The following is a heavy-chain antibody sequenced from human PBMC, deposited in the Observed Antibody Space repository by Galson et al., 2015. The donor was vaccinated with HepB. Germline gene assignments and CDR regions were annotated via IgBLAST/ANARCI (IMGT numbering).Heavy chain of an antibody. CDR3: VRDDALWSWYFDS. Sequence: SLRLSCAASGFTFGAYEMNWVRQAPGKGLEWISYISSNGYMIYYAESVKGRFTVSRDNARDPLYLRMNSLGVEDTAVYYCVRDDALWSWYFDSWGQGILVTVSS. J-gene: IGHJ4*02. V-gene: IGHV3-48*03. D-gene: IGHD3-10*01. CDR1: GFTFGAYE. CDR2: ISSNGYMI.